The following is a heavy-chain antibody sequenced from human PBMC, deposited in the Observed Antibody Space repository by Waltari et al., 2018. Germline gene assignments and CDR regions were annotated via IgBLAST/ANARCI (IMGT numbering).Heavy chain of an antibody. CDR2: ISGNGDSI. Sequence: EVQLVESGGGWVERGGSLRVSCTASGFSFRSYAMHWVRQAPGKGLEYFSAISGNGDSIFYADSVKGRFTISRDNSKNMLYLQMGSLRAEDMAVYYCARDGRPYGGPNWFDPWGQGTLVTVSS. CDR1: GFSFRSYA. CDR3: ARDGRPYGGPNWFDP. J-gene: IGHJ5*02. V-gene: IGHV3-64*07. D-gene: IGHD3-10*01.